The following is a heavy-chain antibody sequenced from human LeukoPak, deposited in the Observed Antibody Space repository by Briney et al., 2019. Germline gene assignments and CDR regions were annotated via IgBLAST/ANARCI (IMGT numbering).Heavy chain of an antibody. D-gene: IGHD6-19*01. CDR1: GGSISSSSYY. CDR3: ARAGGSGLIDY. CDR2: MYYSGST. V-gene: IGHV4-39*07. Sequence: SETLSLTCTVSGGSISSSSYYWGWIRQPPGKGLEWIGSMYYSGSTYYNPSLKSRVTISINTSKNQFSLKLTSVTAADTAVYYCARAGGSGLIDYWGQGTLVTVSS. J-gene: IGHJ4*02.